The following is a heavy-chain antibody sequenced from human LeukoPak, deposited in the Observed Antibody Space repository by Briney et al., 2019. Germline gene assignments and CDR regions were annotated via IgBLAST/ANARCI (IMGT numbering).Heavy chain of an antibody. Sequence: ASVKVSCKASGYTFTGYYMHWVRQAAGQGLEWMGWITAYNGHTNYAQNLQGRVTMTTDTSTNTAYMELRSLRPDDTAVYYCARERERVACSGDSCYSYNAMDVWGRGTTVTVSS. V-gene: IGHV1-18*04. J-gene: IGHJ6*02. CDR3: ARERERVACSGDSCYSYNAMDV. CDR2: ITAYNGHT. D-gene: IGHD2-15*01. CDR1: GYTFTGYY.